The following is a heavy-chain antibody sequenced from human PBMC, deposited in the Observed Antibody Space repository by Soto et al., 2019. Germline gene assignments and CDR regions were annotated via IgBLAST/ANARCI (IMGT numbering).Heavy chain of an antibody. CDR3: AKDSSSWSPGGVY. CDR1: GFTFSSYG. J-gene: IGHJ4*02. D-gene: IGHD6-13*01. CDR2: ISYDGSNK. Sequence: QVQLVESGGGVVQPGRSLRLSCAASGFTFSSYGMHWVRQAPGKGLEWVAVISYDGSNKYYADSVKGRFTISRDNSKNTLYLQMNSLRAEDTAVYYCAKDSSSWSPGGVYWGQGTLVTVSS. V-gene: IGHV3-30*18.